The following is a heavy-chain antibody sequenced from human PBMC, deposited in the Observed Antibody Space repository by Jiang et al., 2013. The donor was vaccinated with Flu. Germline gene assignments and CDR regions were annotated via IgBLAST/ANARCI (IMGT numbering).Heavy chain of an antibody. D-gene: IGHD3-22*01. CDR1: GDTFSSYA. Sequence: GAEVKKPGSSVKVSCKPSGDTFSSYAISWVRQAPGQGLEWMGRIIPILGIANYAQKFQGRVTITADKSTSTAYMELSSLRSEDTAVYYCARDRGDMIVVVITTHDAFDIWGQGTMVTVSS. V-gene: IGHV1-69*04. CDR3: ARDRGDMIVVVITTHDAFDI. CDR2: IIPILGIA. J-gene: IGHJ3*02.